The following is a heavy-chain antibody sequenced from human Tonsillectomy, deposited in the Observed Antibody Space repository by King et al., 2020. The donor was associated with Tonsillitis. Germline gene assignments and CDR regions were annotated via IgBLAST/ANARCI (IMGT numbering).Heavy chain of an antibody. J-gene: IGHJ3*01. Sequence: VQLVESGAEVKKPGASVKVSCKASGYTFTNYQMHWVRQAPGQGLEWMGISKSSGGSTTYAQKFQGRVTMTRDTSTSTVYMELSSLRSDDTAVYYCARSVAVDVIPIALDLWGQGTIVTVSS. D-gene: IGHD6-19*01. CDR1: GYTFTNYQ. CDR2: SKSSGGST. V-gene: IGHV1-46*01. CDR3: ARSVAVDVIPIALDL.